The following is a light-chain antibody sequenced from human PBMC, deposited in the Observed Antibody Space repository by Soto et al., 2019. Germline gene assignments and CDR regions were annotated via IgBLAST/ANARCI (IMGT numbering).Light chain of an antibody. CDR1: SSDVGGYNY. Sequence: QTALTQPASVCGSPGQSIAISCTGTSSDVGGYNYVSWYQQHPGKAPKLMIYDVSNRPSGVSNRFSGSKSGNTASLTISGLQAEDEADYYCCSYTTSTTWVFGGGTKLTVL. V-gene: IGLV2-14*03. J-gene: IGLJ3*02. CDR3: CSYTTSTTWV. CDR2: DVS.